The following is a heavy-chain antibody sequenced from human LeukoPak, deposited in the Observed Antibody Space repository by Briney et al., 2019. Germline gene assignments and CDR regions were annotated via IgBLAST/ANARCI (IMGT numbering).Heavy chain of an antibody. CDR1: GFTFSSYA. D-gene: IGHD1-1*01. CDR3: AKVTPPPRMEDS. J-gene: IGHJ5*01. V-gene: IGHV3-64*01. CDR2: ISSNGGST. Sequence: GGSLRLSCAASGFTFSSYAMHWVRQAPGKGLEYVSAISSNGGSTYYANSVKGRFTISRDNSKNTLYLQMGSLRAEDTAVYYCAKVTPPPRMEDSWGQGTLVTVSS.